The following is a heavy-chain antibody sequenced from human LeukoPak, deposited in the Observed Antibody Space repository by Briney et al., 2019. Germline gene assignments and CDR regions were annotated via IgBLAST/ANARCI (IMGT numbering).Heavy chain of an antibody. J-gene: IGHJ4*02. D-gene: IGHD6-13*01. CDR2: ISYDGSNK. V-gene: IGHV3-30-3*01. Sequence: GGSLRLSCAASGFTFSSYAMSWVRQAPGKGLEWVAVISYDGSNKYYADSVKGRFTISRDNSKNTLYLQMNSLRAEDTAVYYCARDRAAAGYGDYWGQGTLVTVSS. CDR3: ARDRAAAGYGDY. CDR1: GFTFSSYA.